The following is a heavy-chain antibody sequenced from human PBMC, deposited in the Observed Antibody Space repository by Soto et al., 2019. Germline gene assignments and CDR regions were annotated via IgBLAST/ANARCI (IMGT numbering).Heavy chain of an antibody. CDR3: ARDLSGYDWSNWFDP. Sequence: SETLSLTCTVSGGSISSYYWSWIRQPPGKGLEWIGYIYYSGSIIYNPSLKSRFTISVDTSKNQFSLKLSSVTAADTAVYYCARDLSGYDWSNWFDPWGQGTLVTVSS. J-gene: IGHJ5*02. D-gene: IGHD5-12*01. CDR2: IYYSGSI. CDR1: GGSISSYY. V-gene: IGHV4-59*01.